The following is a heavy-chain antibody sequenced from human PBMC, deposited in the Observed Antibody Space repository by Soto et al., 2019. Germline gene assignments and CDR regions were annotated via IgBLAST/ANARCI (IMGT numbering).Heavy chain of an antibody. D-gene: IGHD1-26*01. V-gene: IGHV4-31*03. Sequence: LSLTCSVSGGSFSSDSFIWSWVRQFPGKGLEWIGYINYSGTTYYNPSLRSRITMSEDTSKNQFSLNLSSVTAADTAVYYCARDHKWDGMDVWGQGTTVTVSS. CDR3: ARDHKWDGMDV. CDR2: INYSGTT. J-gene: IGHJ6*02. CDR1: GGSFSSDSFI.